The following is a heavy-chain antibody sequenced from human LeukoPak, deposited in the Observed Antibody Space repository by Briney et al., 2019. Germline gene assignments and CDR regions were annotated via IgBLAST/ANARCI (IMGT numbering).Heavy chain of an antibody. CDR2: IYYSGST. V-gene: IGHV4-39*07. D-gene: IGHD3-3*01. J-gene: IGHJ4*02. Sequence: SETLSLTCTVSGGSISNSSYYWGWIRQPPGKGLEWIGSIYYSGSTYCNPSLKSRVTISVDTSKNQFSLKLSSVTAADTAVYYCARGGVSDFWSGYYPYYFDYWGQGTLVTVSS. CDR1: GGSISNSSYY. CDR3: ARGGVSDFWSGYYPYYFDY.